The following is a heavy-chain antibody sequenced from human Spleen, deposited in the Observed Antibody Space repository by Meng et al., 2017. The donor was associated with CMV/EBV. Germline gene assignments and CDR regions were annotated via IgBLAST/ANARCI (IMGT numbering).Heavy chain of an antibody. J-gene: IGHJ4*02. D-gene: IGHD3-16*02. CDR3: ARGSQKLRLGELSEYYFDY. CDR2: IYTSGST. Sequence: QVQPPDAGPGPVKPSETLSLTCTASGGSISSYYWSWIRQPAGKGLEWIGRIYTSGSTNYNPSLKSRVTMSVDTSKNQFSLKLSSVTAADTAVYYCARGSQKLRLGELSEYYFDYWGQGTLVTVSS. CDR1: GGSISSYY. V-gene: IGHV4-4*07.